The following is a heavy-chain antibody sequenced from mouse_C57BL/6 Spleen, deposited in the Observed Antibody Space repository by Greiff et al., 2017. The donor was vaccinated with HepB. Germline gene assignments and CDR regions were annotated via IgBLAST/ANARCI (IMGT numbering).Heavy chain of an antibody. Sequence: VKLQESGPELVKPGASVKISCKASGYAFSSSWMNWVKQRPGKGLEWIGRIYPGDGDTNYNGKFKGKATLTADKSSSTAYMQLSSLTSEDSAVYFCARGDYSNYEDYWGQGTTLTVSS. D-gene: IGHD2-5*01. V-gene: IGHV1-82*01. CDR3: ARGDYSNYEDY. J-gene: IGHJ2*01. CDR2: IYPGDGDT. CDR1: GYAFSSSW.